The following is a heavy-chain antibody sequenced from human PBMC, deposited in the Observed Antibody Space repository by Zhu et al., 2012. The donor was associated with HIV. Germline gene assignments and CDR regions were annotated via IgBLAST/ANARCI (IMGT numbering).Heavy chain of an antibody. J-gene: IGHJ4*02. CDR2: IYHSGNT. V-gene: IGHV4-30-4*08. Sequence: QVQLQESGPGLVKPSQTLSLTCTVSGGSISSGDYYWSWIRQPPGRGLKWIGYIYHSGNTYYNPSLKSRLNMSVDTSKNQFSLRLSSVTAAGTAVYYCARGSWRYSYVNWGQGTLVTVSS. CDR1: GGSISSGDYY. CDR3: ARGSWRYSYVN. D-gene: IGHD5-18*01.